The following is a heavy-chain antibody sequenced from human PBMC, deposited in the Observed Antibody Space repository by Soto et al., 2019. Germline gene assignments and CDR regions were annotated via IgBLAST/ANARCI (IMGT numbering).Heavy chain of an antibody. CDR2: IYYSGST. J-gene: IGHJ3*02. Sequence: SETLSLTCTVSGGSISSGGYYWSWIRQHPGKGLEWIGYIYYSGSTYYNPSLKSRVTISVDTSKNQFSLKLSSVTAADTAVYYCAREFLDKSGYNHAFDIWGQGTMVTVSS. CDR1: GGSISSGGYY. D-gene: IGHD6-25*01. V-gene: IGHV4-31*03. CDR3: AREFLDKSGYNHAFDI.